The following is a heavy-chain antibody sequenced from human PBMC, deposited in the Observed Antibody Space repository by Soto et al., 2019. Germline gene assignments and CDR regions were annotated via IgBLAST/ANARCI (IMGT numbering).Heavy chain of an antibody. J-gene: IGHJ6*02. Sequence: ASVKVSCKASGYTFTSYYMHWVRQAPGQGLEWMGIINPSGGSTSYAQKFQGRVTMTRDTSTSTVYMELSSLRSEDTAVYYCAREGMHMVRGVSYYYGMDVWGQGTTVTVSS. V-gene: IGHV1-46*03. CDR3: AREGMHMVRGVSYYYGMDV. CDR1: GYTFTSYY. D-gene: IGHD3-10*01. CDR2: INPSGGST.